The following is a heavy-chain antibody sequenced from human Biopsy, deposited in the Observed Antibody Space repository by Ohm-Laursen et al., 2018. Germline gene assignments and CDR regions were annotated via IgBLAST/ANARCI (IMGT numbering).Heavy chain of an antibody. D-gene: IGHD3-22*01. CDR3: ARGSHYYDGSGFYSSDN. Sequence: SLRLSCAASGFSFSTYWMTWVRQAPGKGLEWVANIQKDGNGKYYVDSVKGRFTISRDKDKNSLSLQMTNLRAEDTAVYYCARGSHYYDGSGFYSSDNWGQGTLVTVSS. CDR2: IQKDGNGK. CDR1: GFSFSTYW. J-gene: IGHJ4*02. V-gene: IGHV3-7*04.